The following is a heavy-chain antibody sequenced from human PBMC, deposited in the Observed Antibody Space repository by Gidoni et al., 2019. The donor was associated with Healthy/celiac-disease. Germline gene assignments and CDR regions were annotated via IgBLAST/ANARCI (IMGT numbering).Heavy chain of an antibody. CDR3: ARVFHARLRSDAFDI. Sequence: QVQLVQSGAEVKKPGASVKVSCKASGYTFTSYDINWVRQATGQGLEWMGWMNPNSGNTGYAKEFQGRVTMTRNTSISTAYMELSSLRSEDTAVYYCARVFHARLRSDAFDIWGQGTMVTVSS. D-gene: IGHD4-17*01. CDR1: GYTFTSYD. CDR2: MNPNSGNT. J-gene: IGHJ3*02. V-gene: IGHV1-8*01.